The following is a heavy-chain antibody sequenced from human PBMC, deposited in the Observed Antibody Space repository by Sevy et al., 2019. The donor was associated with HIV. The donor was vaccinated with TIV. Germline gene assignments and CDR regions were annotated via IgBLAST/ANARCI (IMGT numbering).Heavy chain of an antibody. J-gene: IGHJ4*02. CDR1: GYTLTKLS. CDR2: FDPEDGET. D-gene: IGHD3-3*02. V-gene: IGHV1-24*01. CDR3: TTDLSHYVDY. Sequence: ASVKVSCRVSGYTLTKLSIHWVRQAPGKGLEWMGGFDPEDGETFYAQNFQGRVTMTKDTSTDTAYMELSSLRSEDTAVYYCTTDLSHYVDYWGQGTLVTVSS.